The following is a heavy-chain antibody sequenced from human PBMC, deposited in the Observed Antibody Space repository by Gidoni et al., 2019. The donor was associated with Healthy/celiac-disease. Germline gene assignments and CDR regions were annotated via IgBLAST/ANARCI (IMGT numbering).Heavy chain of an antibody. CDR3: ARAREIDWFDP. Sequence: QVQLQESGPGLVKPSATLSLTCTVSGGSISSYYWSCIRQPPGKRLEWIGYIYYSGSPNYNPSLKSRVTISVDTSKTQFALKLSSLTAADTAVYYCARAREIDWFDPWGQGTLVTVSS. V-gene: IGHV4-59*01. J-gene: IGHJ5*02. CDR2: IYYSGSP. CDR1: GGSISSYY.